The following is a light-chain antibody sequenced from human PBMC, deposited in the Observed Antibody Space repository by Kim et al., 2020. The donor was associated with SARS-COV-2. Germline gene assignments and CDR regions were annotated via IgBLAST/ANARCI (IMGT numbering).Light chain of an antibody. CDR2: GKD. CDR3: SSRDTTNSHVV. V-gene: IGLV3-19*01. Sequence: SSELTQDPAVSVALGQTVKFTCHGDSLKTSYATWYQQKPGQAPVLVLYGKDNRPSGIPDRFSGSSSSNTGSLTITGAQAEDEADYYCSSRDTTNSHVVFGGGTQLTVL. CDR1: SLKTSY. J-gene: IGLJ3*02.